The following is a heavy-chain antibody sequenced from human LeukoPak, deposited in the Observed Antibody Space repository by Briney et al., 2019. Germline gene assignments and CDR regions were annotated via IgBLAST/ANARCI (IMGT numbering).Heavy chain of an antibody. V-gene: IGHV3-23*01. CDR3: AKFDRWLEAGLDY. Sequence: GGSLRVSPAASVFTFSSYALCWVPQAPGKGLEWVSAICGRGVSIYIAVSVKVRFTNCKVNSKATTDLQMNRMRGEGTAVYYCAKFDRWLEAGLDYWGEGTMVTVSS. J-gene: IGHJ4*02. CDR2: ICGRGVSI. D-gene: IGHD5-24*01. CDR1: VFTFSSYA.